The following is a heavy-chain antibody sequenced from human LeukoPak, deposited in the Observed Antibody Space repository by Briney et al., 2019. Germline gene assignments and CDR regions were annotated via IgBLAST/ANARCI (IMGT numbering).Heavy chain of an antibody. CDR2: IIPIFGTA. J-gene: IGHJ6*03. CDR3: ARDPVGATQEYYYYYMDV. Sequence: GASVKVSCKASGGTFSSYAISWVRQAPGQGLEWMGGIIPIFGTANYAQRFQGRVTITADESTSTAYMELSSLRSEDTAVYYCARDPVGATQEYYYYYMDVWGKGTTVTVSS. V-gene: IGHV1-69*13. D-gene: IGHD1-26*01. CDR1: GGTFSSYA.